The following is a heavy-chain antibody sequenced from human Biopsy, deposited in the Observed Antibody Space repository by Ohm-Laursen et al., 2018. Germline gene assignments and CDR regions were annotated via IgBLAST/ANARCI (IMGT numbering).Heavy chain of an antibody. J-gene: IGHJ5*02. Sequence: GTLSLTCPVSGGYISHYYWTWIRQPAGQGLEWIGRIYITGETDYNPSLKSRVTISVDSSKKQFSLKLKSVTAADTAIYYCARAPPLIRGVVESWFDPWGQGILVTVSS. CDR2: IYITGET. CDR1: GGYISHYY. V-gene: IGHV4-4*07. D-gene: IGHD3-10*01. CDR3: ARAPPLIRGVVESWFDP.